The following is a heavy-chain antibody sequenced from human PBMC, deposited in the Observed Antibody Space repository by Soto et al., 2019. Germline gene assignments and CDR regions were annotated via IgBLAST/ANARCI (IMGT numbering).Heavy chain of an antibody. CDR1: GGTFSSYA. Sequence: SVKVSCKASGGTFSSYAISWVRQAPGQGLEWMGGIIPIFGTANYAQKFQGRVTITADESTSTAYMELSSLRSEDAAVYYCARSKDNWFDPWGQGSLVTVSS. D-gene: IGHD4-4*01. J-gene: IGHJ5*02. V-gene: IGHV1-69*13. CDR3: ARSKDNWFDP. CDR2: IIPIFGTA.